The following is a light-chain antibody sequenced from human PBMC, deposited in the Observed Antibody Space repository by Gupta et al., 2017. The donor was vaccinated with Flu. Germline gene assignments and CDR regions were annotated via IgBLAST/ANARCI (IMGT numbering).Light chain of an antibody. CDR2: EVS. CDR1: SSDVGGYNY. V-gene: IGLV2-8*01. J-gene: IGLJ2*01. CDR3: SSYTSSNNVV. Sequence: QSALTPPPSASVSPGQSVTISCTGTSSDVGGYNYVSWYQQHPGKAPKLMIYEVSKRPSGVPDLFSGSKSGNTASLTVSGLQAEDEADYYCSSYTSSNNVVFGGGTKLTVL.